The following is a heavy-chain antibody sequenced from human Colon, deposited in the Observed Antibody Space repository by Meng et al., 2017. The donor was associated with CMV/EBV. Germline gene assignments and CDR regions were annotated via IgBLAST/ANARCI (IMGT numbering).Heavy chain of an antibody. CDR3: ARDTRRRDGDYCYAMDV. J-gene: IGHJ6*02. Sequence: ASVKVSCKAAGYTFTSYGISWVRQAPGQVLEGMGWISAYNGNTYHAQKFQGRVPMTTDTSTNTSYMEQRSLRSDDTAVYYCARDTRRRDGDYCYAMDVWGQGTTVTVSS. V-gene: IGHV1-18*01. CDR2: ISAYNGNT. D-gene: IGHD3-16*01. CDR1: GYTFTSYG.